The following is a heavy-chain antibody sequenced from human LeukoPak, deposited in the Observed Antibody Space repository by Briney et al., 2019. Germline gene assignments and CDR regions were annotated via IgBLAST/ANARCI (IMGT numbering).Heavy chain of an antibody. D-gene: IGHD6-13*01. V-gene: IGHV1-8*01. CDR2: MNPNSGNT. J-gene: IGHJ4*02. Sequence: ASVKVSCKASGYTFTSYDINWVRQATGQGLEWMGWMNPNSGNTGYAQKFQGRVTMTRNTSISTAYMELSSLRSEDTAVYYCAREEIAAAAARYWGQGTLVTVSS. CDR3: AREEIAAAAARY. CDR1: GYTFTSYD.